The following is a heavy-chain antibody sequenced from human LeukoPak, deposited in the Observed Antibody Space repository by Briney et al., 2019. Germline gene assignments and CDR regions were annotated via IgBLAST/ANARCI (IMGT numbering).Heavy chain of an antibody. CDR1: GFTFSSYS. D-gene: IGHD2-21*01. CDR3: ARRTDCGGDCYSSLDI. J-gene: IGHJ3*02. V-gene: IGHV3-21*01. CDR2: ISSSSYI. Sequence: GGSLRLSCAASGFTFSSYSMNWVRQAPGKGLEWVSSISSSSYIYYADSVKGRFTISRDNAKNSLYLQMNSLRAEDTAVYYCARRTDCGGDCYSSLDIWGQGTMVTVSS.